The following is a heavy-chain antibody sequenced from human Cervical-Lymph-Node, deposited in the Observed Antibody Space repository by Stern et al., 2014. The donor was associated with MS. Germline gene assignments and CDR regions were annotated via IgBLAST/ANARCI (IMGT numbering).Heavy chain of an antibody. CDR3: ARHCAKREQCAFDY. V-gene: IGHV5-51*01. CDR2: IYPSDSDT. J-gene: IGHJ4*02. D-gene: IGHD6-19*01. Sequence: VQLVQSGAEVKKPGASLKISCKGSGYSFTNYWIGWVRQMPGKGLEWMGIIYPSDSDTSYSPTFQGQVTISADKSIRTASLQWSSLKASDTAMYYCARHCAKREQCAFDYWGQGTLVTVSS. CDR1: GYSFTNYW.